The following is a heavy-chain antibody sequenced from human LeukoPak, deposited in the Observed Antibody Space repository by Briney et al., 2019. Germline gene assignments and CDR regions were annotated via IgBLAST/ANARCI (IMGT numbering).Heavy chain of an antibody. CDR3: ARDYDFWSGYYFDY. Sequence: ASVKVSCKASGYTFTGYYMHWVRQAPGQGLEWMGWINPNSGGTNYAQKFQGRVTMTRDTSISTAYMELSRLRSDDTAVYYCARDYDFWSGYYFDYWGQGTLVTVPS. CDR2: INPNSGGT. V-gene: IGHV1-2*02. J-gene: IGHJ4*02. D-gene: IGHD3-3*01. CDR1: GYTFTGYY.